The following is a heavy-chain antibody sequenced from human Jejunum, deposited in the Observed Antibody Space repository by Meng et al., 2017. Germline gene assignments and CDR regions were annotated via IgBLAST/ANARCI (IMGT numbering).Heavy chain of an antibody. D-gene: IGHD2-8*02. Sequence: GESLNISCGASGFNFGDYNMHWVRQSPGKGLEWISRISSDGGITTYADSVKGRFTISRDNAKNTLYLQMNSLGAEDTALYYCARDLAWVLFDSWGQGTLVTVSS. CDR2: ISSDGGIT. V-gene: IGHV3-74*01. J-gene: IGHJ4*03. CDR3: ARDLAWVLFDS. CDR1: GFNFGDYN.